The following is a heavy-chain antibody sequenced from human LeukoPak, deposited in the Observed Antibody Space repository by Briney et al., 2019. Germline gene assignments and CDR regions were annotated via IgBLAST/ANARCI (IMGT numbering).Heavy chain of an antibody. CDR2: ISVYNGYT. V-gene: IGHV1-18*01. CDR1: GYTFPNFV. J-gene: IGHJ4*02. Sequence: ASVTVSCKASGYTFPNFVISWVRQAPGQGLEWMGWISVYNGYTNYAQKFQGRVTMTTDTSTSTAYMELRSLRSDDTAVYYCARGSYFDCWGQGTLVTVSS. CDR3: ARGSYFDC.